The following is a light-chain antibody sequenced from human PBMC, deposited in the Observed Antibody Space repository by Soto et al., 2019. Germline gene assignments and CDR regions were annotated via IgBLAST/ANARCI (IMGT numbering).Light chain of an antibody. V-gene: IGLV2-11*01. J-gene: IGLJ2*01. CDR3: CSYADRGVV. Sequence: QSALTQPRSVSGSPGQSVTITYTGTSSDVGGYNYVSWYQQHPGKAPKLMIYDVSKRPSGVPDRFSGSKSGNTASLTISGLQAEDEADYYCCSYADRGVVFGGGTKLTVL. CDR1: SSDVGGYNY. CDR2: DVS.